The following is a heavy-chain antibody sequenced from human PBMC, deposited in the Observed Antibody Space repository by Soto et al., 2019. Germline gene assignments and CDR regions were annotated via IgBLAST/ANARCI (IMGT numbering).Heavy chain of an antibody. CDR1: GFTFSNYG. D-gene: IGHD5-18*01. Sequence: GGSLRLSCAASGFTFSNYGINWVRQAPGRGLEWISFISYSSATIHYADSVRGRFTISRDNANNSLYLEMSSLRDEDTAVYFCARDSSKYTYGSFYFDYWGQGTLVTVSS. CDR3: ARDSSKYTYGSFYFDY. J-gene: IGHJ4*02. CDR2: ISYSSATI. V-gene: IGHV3-48*02.